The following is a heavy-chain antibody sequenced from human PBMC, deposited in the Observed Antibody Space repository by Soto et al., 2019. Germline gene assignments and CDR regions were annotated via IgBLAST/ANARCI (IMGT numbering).Heavy chain of an antibody. V-gene: IGHV4-39*01. CDR3: ATTFDSSGYYHNFGMDV. D-gene: IGHD3-22*01. Sequence: ETLSLTCTVSGASINTVPYYWGWIRQSPGKGLEWIGSVYYSGFTYYNPSLKSRVTISLDTSKNQFSLEVSSVTAADTALYYCATTFDSSGYYHNFGMDVWGQGTTVTVSS. CDR2: VYYSGFT. J-gene: IGHJ6*02. CDR1: GASINTVPYY.